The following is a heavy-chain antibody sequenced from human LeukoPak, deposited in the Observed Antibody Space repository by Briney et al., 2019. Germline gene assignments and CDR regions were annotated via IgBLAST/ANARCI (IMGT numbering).Heavy chain of an antibody. CDR1: GFTFSDYY. J-gene: IGHJ4*02. V-gene: IGHV3-15*01. D-gene: IGHD6-19*01. Sequence: GGSLRLSCAASGFTFSDYYMSWIRQAPGKGLEWVGRIKSKTDGGTTDYAAPVKGRFTISRDDSKNTLYLQMNSLKTEDTAVYYCTTVGYSSGWSGYWGQGTLVTVSS. CDR2: IKSKTDGGTT. CDR3: TTVGYSSGWSGY.